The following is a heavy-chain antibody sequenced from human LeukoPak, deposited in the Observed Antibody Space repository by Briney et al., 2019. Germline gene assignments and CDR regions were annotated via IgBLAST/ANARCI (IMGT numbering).Heavy chain of an antibody. CDR1: GDSITSDHY. Sequence: SQTLSLTCTVSGDSITSDHYWTWIRQPPGKGLEWISYIYHSGNTYYNPSLRSRVTMSVATSKNQFSLELKSVTAADTAVYYCARVAYFDSGGYYYNFDYWGQGTLVTVSS. CDR2: IYHSGNT. J-gene: IGHJ4*01. V-gene: IGHV4-30-4*08. D-gene: IGHD3-22*01. CDR3: ARVAYFDSGGYYYNFDY.